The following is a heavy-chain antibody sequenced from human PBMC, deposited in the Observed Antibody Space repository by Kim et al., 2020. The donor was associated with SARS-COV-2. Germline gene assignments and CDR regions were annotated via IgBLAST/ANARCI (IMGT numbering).Heavy chain of an antibody. Sequence: SETLSLICAVYGGSFSGYYWSWIRQPPGKGLEWIGEINHSGSTNYNPSLKSRVTISVDTSKNQFSLKLSSVTAADTAVYYCARGSTLEWLEFDYWGQGTLVTVSS. V-gene: IGHV4-34*01. CDR1: GGSFSGYY. D-gene: IGHD3-3*01. CDR3: ARGSTLEWLEFDY. CDR2: INHSGST. J-gene: IGHJ4*02.